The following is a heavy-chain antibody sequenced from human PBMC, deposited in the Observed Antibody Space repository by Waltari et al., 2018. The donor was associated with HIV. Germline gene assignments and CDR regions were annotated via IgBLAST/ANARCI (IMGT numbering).Heavy chain of an antibody. CDR1: GFTFGTYA. V-gene: IGHV3-30*02. CDR2: LRHEGGEV. CDR3: TTEDRSMVGGAFDY. Sequence: QVQLVESGGGVVQPGGSLRLSCAASGFTFGTYAMHWVRQAPGKGLEWVAFLRHEGGEVYYADSVKGRFSISRDNPKNTLYLQMNSLRVEDTAVYYCTTEDRSMVGGAFDYWGQGTLVTVSS. J-gene: IGHJ4*02. D-gene: IGHD5-18*01.